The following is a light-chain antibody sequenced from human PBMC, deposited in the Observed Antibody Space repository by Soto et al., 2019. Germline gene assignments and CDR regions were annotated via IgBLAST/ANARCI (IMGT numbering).Light chain of an antibody. J-gene: IGLJ2*01. CDR1: SSNIETHD. CDR2: SND. CDR3: SSYSTSSTSVV. Sequence: QSVLTQPPSASGTPGQRVTISCSGGSSNIETHDIYWHQQLPGSAPKLLIYSNDQRPSGVPDRFSASKSGTSASLAISGLRSEDEAEYYCSSYSTSSTSVVFGGGTKLTVL. V-gene: IGLV1-47*02.